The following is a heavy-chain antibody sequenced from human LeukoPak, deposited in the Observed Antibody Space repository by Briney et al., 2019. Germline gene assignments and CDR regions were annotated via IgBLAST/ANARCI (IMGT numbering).Heavy chain of an antibody. D-gene: IGHD6-19*01. CDR2: ISYDGSNK. V-gene: IGHV3-30-3*02. CDR1: GFTFSSYA. CDR3: ARGGSGWYLFDY. J-gene: IGHJ4*02. Sequence: GGSLRLSCAASGFTFSSYAMHWVRQAPGKGLEWVAVISYDGSNKYYADSVKGRFTISRDNSKNTLYLQMNSLRAEDTAVYYCARGGSGWYLFDYWGQGALVTVSS.